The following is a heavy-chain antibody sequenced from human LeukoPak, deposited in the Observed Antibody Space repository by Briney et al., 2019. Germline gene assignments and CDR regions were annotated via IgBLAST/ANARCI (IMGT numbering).Heavy chain of an antibody. CDR2: ISWNSGSI. Sequence: GGSLRLSCAASGFTFDDYAMHWVRQAPGKGLEWVSGISWNSGSIGYADSVKGRFTISRDNAKNSLYLQMNSLRAEDTALYYCAKGMKQQLVYFDYWGQGTLVTVSS. V-gene: IGHV3-9*01. J-gene: IGHJ4*02. D-gene: IGHD6-13*01. CDR1: GFTFDDYA. CDR3: AKGMKQQLVYFDY.